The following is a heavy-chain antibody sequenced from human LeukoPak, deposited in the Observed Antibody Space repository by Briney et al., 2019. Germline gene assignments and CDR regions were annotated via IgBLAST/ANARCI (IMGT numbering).Heavy chain of an antibody. CDR1: GGSISSSSSY. CDR3: ARQLPGLSAMDV. Sequence: PSETLSLTCSVSGGSISSSSSYWGWIRQPPGKGLDWIGSIYYSGTTYYNPSLKSRVTMSVDTSKSQFSLKMSSVTAADTAVFYCARQLPGLSAMDVRGQGTTVTVSS. V-gene: IGHV4-39*01. CDR2: IYYSGTT. D-gene: IGHD2-15*01. J-gene: IGHJ6*02.